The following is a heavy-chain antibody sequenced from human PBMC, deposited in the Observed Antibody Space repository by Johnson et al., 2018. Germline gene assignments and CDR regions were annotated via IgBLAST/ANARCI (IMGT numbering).Heavy chain of an antibody. CDR1: GFTFSSYA. CDR2: ISGRGSNT. J-gene: IGHJ3*02. Sequence: VQLVESGGDLVQXGGSLRLXCAASGFTFSSYAMSWVRQAPGKGLEWVSAISGRGSNTYYADSVKGRFPISRANAKNSLYLQLNSLRAEDTALYSCAKPSTPYYYDSSGYYGPFDIWGQGTMVTVSS. D-gene: IGHD3-22*01. V-gene: IGHV3-23*04. CDR3: AKPSTPYYYDSSGYYGPFDI.